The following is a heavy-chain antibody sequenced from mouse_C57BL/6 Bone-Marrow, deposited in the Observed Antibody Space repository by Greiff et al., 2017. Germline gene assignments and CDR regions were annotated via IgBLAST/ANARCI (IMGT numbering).Heavy chain of an antibody. V-gene: IGHV1-76*01. J-gene: IGHJ1*03. CDR1: GYTFTDYY. Sequence: QVQLKQSGAELVRPGASVKLSCKASGYTFTDYYINWVKQRPGQGLEWIARIYPGSGNTYYNEKFKGKATLTAETSSSTAYMQLSSLTSEDSAVYYSARSDGSSSWWYFDVWGTGTTVTVSS. CDR2: IYPGSGNT. D-gene: IGHD1-1*01. CDR3: ARSDGSSSWWYFDV.